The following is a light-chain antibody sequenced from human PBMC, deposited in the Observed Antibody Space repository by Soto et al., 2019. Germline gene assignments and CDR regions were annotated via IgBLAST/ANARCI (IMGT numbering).Light chain of an antibody. Sequence: DIRITQSPSSLSLCLLDIVTISCRASEDINSRLAWYQQKPGNARKLLIYAAFILQSGVPSRFSGYGSGTDFTLSISSLQPQDFATYYCQQAHSFPITFGQGTRLEI. CDR2: AAF. CDR3: QQAHSFPIT. V-gene: IGKV1-12*01. J-gene: IGKJ5*01. CDR1: EDINSR.